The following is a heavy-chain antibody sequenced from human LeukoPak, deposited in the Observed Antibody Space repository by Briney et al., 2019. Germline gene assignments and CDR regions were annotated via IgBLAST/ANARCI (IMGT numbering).Heavy chain of an antibody. J-gene: IGHJ4*02. Sequence: ASVKVSCKASGYTFTGYYMHWVRQAPGQGLEWMGWINPNSGGTNYAQKFQGRVTMTRDTSISAVYMELSRLRSDDTAFYYCARDVTGVYNLVQYWGQGTLVTVSS. V-gene: IGHV1-2*02. CDR2: INPNSGGT. CDR3: ARDVTGVYNLVQY. CDR1: GYTFTGYY. D-gene: IGHD5/OR15-5a*01.